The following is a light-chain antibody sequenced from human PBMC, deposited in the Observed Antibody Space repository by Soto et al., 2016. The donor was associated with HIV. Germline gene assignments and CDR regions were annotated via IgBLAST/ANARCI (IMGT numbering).Light chain of an antibody. Sequence: SSELTQDPAVSVALGQTVTITCQGDSPRSYYASWYQQKPGQAPVLVMYGKNNRPTGIPDRFSGSYSGDTASLTITGAQADDEADYYCNSRDSSGDHLSVFGSGTKVTVL. V-gene: IGLV3-19*01. CDR2: GKN. CDR3: NSRDSSGDHLSV. J-gene: IGLJ1*01. CDR1: SPRSYY.